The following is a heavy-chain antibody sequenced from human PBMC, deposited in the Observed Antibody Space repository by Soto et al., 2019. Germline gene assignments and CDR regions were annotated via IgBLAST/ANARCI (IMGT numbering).Heavy chain of an antibody. D-gene: IGHD1-1*01. V-gene: IGHV1-18*01. J-gene: IGHJ5*02. CDR2: ISAYNGNT. CDR1: GYTFTSYG. CDR3: ARDRGGNDASRGFKP. Sequence: ASVKVSCKPSGYTFTSYGISWVRQAPGQGLEWMGWISAYNGNTNYAQKLQGRVTMTTDTSTSTAYMELRSLRSEDTAVYYCARDRGGNDASRGFKPWGQGTLVTVS.